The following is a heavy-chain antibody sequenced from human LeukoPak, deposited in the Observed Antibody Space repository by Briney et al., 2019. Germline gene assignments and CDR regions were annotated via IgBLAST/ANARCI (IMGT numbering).Heavy chain of an antibody. CDR2: IKRKTEGWTT. CDR3: TTFVVFCSDGSCFTGYFDS. Sequence: GGSLILSCGDPVFTLSYALMAWVRQVPGKGLEWVRHIKRKTEGWTTDYAEPVKGRFSISRDDSKDILYLEMTSLQAEDTAVYYCTTFVVFCSDGSCFTGYFDSWGQGTLVTVSS. D-gene: IGHD2-15*01. J-gene: IGHJ4*02. CDR1: VFTLSYAL. V-gene: IGHV3-15*01.